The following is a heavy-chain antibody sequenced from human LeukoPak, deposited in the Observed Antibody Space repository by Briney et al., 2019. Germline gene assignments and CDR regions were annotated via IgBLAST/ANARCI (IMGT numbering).Heavy chain of an antibody. D-gene: IGHD3-22*01. J-gene: IGHJ4*02. CDR2: IYSGGST. CDR3: ARALPYDSSGSSFDY. CDR1: GFTVSSNY. V-gene: IGHV3-66*01. Sequence: GGSLRLSCAASGFTVSSNYMSWVRQAPGKGLEWVSVIYSGGSTYYADSVKGRFTISRDNSKNTLYLQMNSLRAEDTAVYYCARALPYDSSGSSFDYWGQGTLVTVSS.